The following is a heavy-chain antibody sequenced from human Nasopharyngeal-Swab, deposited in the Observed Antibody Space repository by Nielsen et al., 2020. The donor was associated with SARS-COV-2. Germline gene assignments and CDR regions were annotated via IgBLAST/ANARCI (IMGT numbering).Heavy chain of an antibody. Sequence: RQAPGKGLEWVSYISSSGSTIYYADSVEGRFTISRDNAKNSLYLQMNSLRAEDTAVYYCARGRVYYYDSSGYPPPFDYWGQGTLVTVSS. J-gene: IGHJ4*02. CDR2: ISSSGSTI. V-gene: IGHV3-11*04. CDR3: ARGRVYYYDSSGYPPPFDY. D-gene: IGHD3-22*01.